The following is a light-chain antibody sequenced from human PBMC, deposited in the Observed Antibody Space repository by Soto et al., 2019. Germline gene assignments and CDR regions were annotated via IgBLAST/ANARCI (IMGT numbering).Light chain of an antibody. V-gene: IGKV3-11*01. Sequence: EIVLTQSPATLSLSPGERATLSCRASQSVSSYLAWYQQKPGQAPRLLIYDASNRATGIPARFSGSGSGTDFTHTISSQEPEDFAVYYGQQRSNWPPYTFGQGTKLEIK. J-gene: IGKJ2*01. CDR2: DAS. CDR3: QQRSNWPPYT. CDR1: QSVSSY.